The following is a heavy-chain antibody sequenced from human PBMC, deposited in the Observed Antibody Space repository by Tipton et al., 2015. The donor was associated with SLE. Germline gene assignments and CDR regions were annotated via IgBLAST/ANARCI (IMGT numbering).Heavy chain of an antibody. CDR2: ITHIGST. J-gene: IGHJ4*02. Sequence: TLSLTCGVYGGSFSGYYWSWIRQPPGKGLEWIGEITHIGSTKYNPSLKSRVTISIDTSKNQFSLELSSVTAADTAVYYCARDLGYDSSAMAYWGQGTQVTVSS. V-gene: IGHV4-34*09. CDR3: ARDLGYDSSAMAY. D-gene: IGHD3-22*01. CDR1: GGSFSGYY.